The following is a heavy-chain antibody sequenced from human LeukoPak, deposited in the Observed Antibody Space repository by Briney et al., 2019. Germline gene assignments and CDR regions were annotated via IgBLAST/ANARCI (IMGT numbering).Heavy chain of an antibody. CDR2: IWYDGSNK. Sequence: QTGGSLRLSCAASGFTFSSYGMHWVRQAPGKGLEWVAVIWYDGSNKYYADSVKGRFTISRDNSKNTLYLQMNSLRAEDTAVYYCARDLIVVVPAAYPGRNGGMDVWGKGTTVTVSS. D-gene: IGHD2-2*01. CDR1: GFTFSSYG. V-gene: IGHV3-33*01. CDR3: ARDLIVVVPAAYPGRNGGMDV. J-gene: IGHJ6*04.